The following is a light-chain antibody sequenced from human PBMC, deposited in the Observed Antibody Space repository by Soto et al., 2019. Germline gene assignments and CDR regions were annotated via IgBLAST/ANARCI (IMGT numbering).Light chain of an antibody. CDR2: AAS. Sequence: ILLAKSLSSLCSPIEYKESVNRLASQSICSYLNWYQQKPGKATKLLSYAASSLQSGVPSRFSGSGSGTEFTLTISSLQPEDFATYYCQQANRFPSITFGHGTRLE. CDR3: QQANRFPSIT. J-gene: IGKJ5*01. CDR1: QSICSY. V-gene: IGKV1-12*02.